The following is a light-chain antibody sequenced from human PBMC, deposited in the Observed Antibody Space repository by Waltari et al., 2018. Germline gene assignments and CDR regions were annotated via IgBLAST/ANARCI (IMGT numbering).Light chain of an antibody. CDR3: SCRDNSGFRHV. V-gene: IGLV3-19*01. J-gene: IGLJ1*01. CDR2: GQN. Sequence: SSDLTQDPAVSVALGQTVRITCQGDSPRSYYATWYQQKPGQAPVLVIFGQNKRPSGIPDRISGSSSRNTASLTITGAQAEDEADYYCSCRDNSGFRHVFGTGTKVTV. CDR1: SPRSYY.